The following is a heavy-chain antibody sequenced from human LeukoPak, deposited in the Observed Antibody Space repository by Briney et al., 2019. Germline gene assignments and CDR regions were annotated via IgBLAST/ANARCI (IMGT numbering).Heavy chain of an antibody. Sequence: GGSLRLSCAASGITFSNHAMTWVRQAPGKGLEWVSGIIGSGANTYYAESVKGRFTISRDNSRNTLYLQMNSLRAEDAALYYCATRPATETYFGVLDYWGQGTLVTVSS. J-gene: IGHJ4*02. D-gene: IGHD1-1*01. CDR1: GITFSNHA. CDR3: ATRPATETYFGVLDY. V-gene: IGHV3-23*01. CDR2: IIGSGANT.